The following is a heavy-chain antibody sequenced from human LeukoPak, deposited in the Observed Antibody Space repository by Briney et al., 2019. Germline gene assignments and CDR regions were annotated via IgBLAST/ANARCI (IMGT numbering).Heavy chain of an antibody. CDR3: ARGDPHADL. Sequence: GGSLRLSCAASGFDLSTYEMNWVRQAPGKGLEWIADITISGHTKNYADSVRGRFTISRDNARTSLYLQMNSLRVEDTGVYYCARGDPHADLWGQGTLVTVSS. V-gene: IGHV3-48*03. CDR1: GFDLSTYE. J-gene: IGHJ5*02. CDR2: ITISGHTK.